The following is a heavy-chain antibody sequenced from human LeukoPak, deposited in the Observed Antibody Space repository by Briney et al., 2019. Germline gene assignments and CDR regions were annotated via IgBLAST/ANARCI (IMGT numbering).Heavy chain of an antibody. CDR2: VNPNSGST. D-gene: IGHD3-3*01. J-gene: IGHJ4*02. V-gene: IGHV1-2*02. CDR1: GYTFTGYY. Sequence: ASVKVSCKASGYTFTGYYMHWVRQAPGQGREWMGWVNPNSGSTNYAQKFQGRVTMTRDTSISTAYMQLSRLRSDDTAVYYCALVRITIFGVVTEPFDYWGQGTLVTVSS. CDR3: ALVRITIFGVVTEPFDY.